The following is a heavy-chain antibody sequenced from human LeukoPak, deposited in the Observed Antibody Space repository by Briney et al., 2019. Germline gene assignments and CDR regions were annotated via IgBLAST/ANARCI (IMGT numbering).Heavy chain of an antibody. CDR2: IYYSGST. J-gene: IGHJ4*02. Sequence: PSETLSLTCTVSGGSISSYYWSWIPQPPGKGLEWIGYIYYSGSTNHNPSLKSRVTISVDTSKNQFSLKLSSLTAADTAVYYCARVPDSNYPYYFDYWGQGTLVTVSS. V-gene: IGHV4-59*01. CDR1: GGSISSYY. D-gene: IGHD4-11*01. CDR3: ARVPDSNYPYYFDY.